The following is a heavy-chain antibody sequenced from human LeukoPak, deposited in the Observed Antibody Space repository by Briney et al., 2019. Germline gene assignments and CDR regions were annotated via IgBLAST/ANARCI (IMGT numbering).Heavy chain of an antibody. D-gene: IGHD6-13*01. CDR1: GYTFTSYG. Sequence: ASVKVSCKASGYTFTSYGISWVRQAPGQGLEWMGWISAYNGNTNYAQKLQGRVTMTTDTSTSTAYMELRSLRSDDTAVYYCARDLQIAAAGRPFWFDPWGQGTLVTVSP. J-gene: IGHJ5*02. V-gene: IGHV1-18*01. CDR2: ISAYNGNT. CDR3: ARDLQIAAAGRPFWFDP.